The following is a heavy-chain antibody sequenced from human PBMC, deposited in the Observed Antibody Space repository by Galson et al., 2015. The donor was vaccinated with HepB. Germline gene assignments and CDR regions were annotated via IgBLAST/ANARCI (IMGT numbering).Heavy chain of an antibody. Sequence: SETLSLTCTVSGGSISSYYWSWIRQPPGKGLEWIGYIYYSGSTNYNPSLKSRVTISVDTSKNQFSLKLSSVTAADTAVYYCARLGIAAAGTWFDPWGQGTLVTVSS. D-gene: IGHD6-13*01. CDR2: IYYSGST. J-gene: IGHJ5*02. V-gene: IGHV4-59*08. CDR1: GGSISSYY. CDR3: ARLGIAAAGTWFDP.